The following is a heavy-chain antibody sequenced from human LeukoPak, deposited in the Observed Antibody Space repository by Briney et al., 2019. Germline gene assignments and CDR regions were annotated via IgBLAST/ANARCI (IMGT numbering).Heavy chain of an antibody. Sequence: SETLSLTCTVSGGSISSSSYYWGWIRQPPGKGLEWIGGIHYSGNTYYNPSLKSRVTISIDTSKNQFSLKLSSVTAADTAVYYCARVRGAQLWSHYFDYWGQGTLVTVSS. CDR2: IHYSGNT. J-gene: IGHJ4*02. CDR3: ARVRGAQLWSHYFDY. CDR1: GGSISSSSYY. D-gene: IGHD5-18*01. V-gene: IGHV4-39*01.